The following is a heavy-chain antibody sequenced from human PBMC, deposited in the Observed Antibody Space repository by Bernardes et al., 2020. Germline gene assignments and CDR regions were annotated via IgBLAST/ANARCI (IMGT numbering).Heavy chain of an antibody. D-gene: IGHD2-15*01. V-gene: IGHV3-73*01. J-gene: IGHJ5*02. CDR3: TRPSDCSGGDCCHWFDP. CDR2: VRTRAKSYAT. Sequence: GGSLRLSCAASGFTFSDSDIHWVRRASGKGLEWVGRVRTRAKSYATAYSASLKARFTISRDDSKNTEYLQMNSLKTEDTALYYCTRPSDCSGGDCCHWFDPWGRGVLDTDSS. CDR1: GFTFSDSD.